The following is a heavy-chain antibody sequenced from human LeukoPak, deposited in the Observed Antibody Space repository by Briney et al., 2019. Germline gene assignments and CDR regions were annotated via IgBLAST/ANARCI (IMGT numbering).Heavy chain of an antibody. J-gene: IGHJ4*02. V-gene: IGHV4-59*08. CDR1: GGSISSYY. D-gene: IGHD5-18*01. Sequence: PSETLSLTCTVSGGSISSYYWSWIRQPPGKGLEWIGYIYYSGSTNYNPSLKSRVTISVDTSKNQFSLKLSSVTAADTAVYYCARQGRYSYAPVEIWGQGTLVTVSS. CDR3: ARQGRYSYAPVEI. CDR2: IYYSGST.